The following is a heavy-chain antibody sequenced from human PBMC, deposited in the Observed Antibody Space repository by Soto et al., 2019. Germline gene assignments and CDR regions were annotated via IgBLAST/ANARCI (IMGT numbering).Heavy chain of an antibody. CDR3: ASRTSGGNWLDP. D-gene: IGHD2-15*01. Sequence: WTWIRQPPGLGLEWIGYISNRGSTNYNPSLKSRITISADTSKNQFSLKLNFVSAADTAVYYCASRTSGGNWLDPWGQGTLVTVSS. J-gene: IGHJ5*02. CDR2: ISNRGST. V-gene: IGHV4-59*01.